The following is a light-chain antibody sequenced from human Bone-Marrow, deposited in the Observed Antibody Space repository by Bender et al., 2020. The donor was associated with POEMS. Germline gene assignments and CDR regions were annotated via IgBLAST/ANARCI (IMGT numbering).Light chain of an antibody. J-gene: IGLJ2*01. V-gene: IGLV2-18*02. CDR2: EVT. CDR1: SSDVGGYDR. Sequence: QSALTQPPSVSGSPGQSVTIFCTGTSSDVGGYDRVSWYQQPPGTAPKLILFEVTNRPSGVPDRFSGSKSGNTASLTISGLQAEDEADYYCSSYTSSGTLVVFGGGTKLTVL. CDR3: SSYTSSGTLVV.